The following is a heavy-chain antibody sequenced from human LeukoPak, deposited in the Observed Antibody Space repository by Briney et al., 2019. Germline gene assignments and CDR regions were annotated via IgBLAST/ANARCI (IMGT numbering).Heavy chain of an antibody. V-gene: IGHV3-30*18. CDR2: ISYDGSNK. J-gene: IGHJ4*02. CDR3: AKAVVPAAMSGAFDY. D-gene: IGHD2-2*01. CDR1: GFTFSSYR. Sequence: GWSLRLSCAASGFTFSSYRMHWVRQAPGKGLEWVAVISYDGSNKYYADSVKGRFTISRDNSKNTLYLQMNSLRAEDTAVYYCAKAVVPAAMSGAFDYWGQGTLVTVSS.